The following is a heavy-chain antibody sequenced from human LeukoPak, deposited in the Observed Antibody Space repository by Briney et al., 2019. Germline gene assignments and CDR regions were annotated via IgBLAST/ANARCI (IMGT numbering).Heavy chain of an antibody. Sequence: GASVKVFCKVSGYTLTELSMHWERQAPGKGLEWMGGFDPEDGETIYTQKFQGRVTMTEDTSTDTAYMELSSLRSEDTAVYYCATAEYCSGGSCYSLDYWGQGTLVTVSS. V-gene: IGHV1-24*01. CDR3: ATAEYCSGGSCYSLDY. D-gene: IGHD2-15*01. J-gene: IGHJ4*02. CDR2: FDPEDGET. CDR1: GYTLTELS.